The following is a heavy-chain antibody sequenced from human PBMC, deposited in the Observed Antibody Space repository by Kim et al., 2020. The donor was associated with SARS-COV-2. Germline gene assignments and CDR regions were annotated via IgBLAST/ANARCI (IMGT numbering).Heavy chain of an antibody. J-gene: IGHJ4*02. V-gene: IGHV4-59*01. D-gene: IGHD1-1*01. Sequence: NPSLKSRVTKSLDTSQRQFSLKLSSVTAADTAVYYCARVTRGGTYYFDYWGQGALVTVSS. CDR3: ARVTRGGTYYFDY.